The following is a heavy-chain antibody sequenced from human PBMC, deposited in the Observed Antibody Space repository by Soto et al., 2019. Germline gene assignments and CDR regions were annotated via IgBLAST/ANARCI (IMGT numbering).Heavy chain of an antibody. CDR2: INHSGST. D-gene: IGHD3-10*01. V-gene: IGHV4-34*01. J-gene: IGHJ6*02. CDR1: GGSFSGYY. Sequence: SETLSLTCAVYGGSFSGYYLSWIRQPPGKGLEWIGEINHSGSTNYNPSLKSRVTISVDTSKNQFSLKLSSVTAADTAVYYCARGRWFGDHYYYGMDVWGQGTTVTVSS. CDR3: ARGRWFGDHYYYGMDV.